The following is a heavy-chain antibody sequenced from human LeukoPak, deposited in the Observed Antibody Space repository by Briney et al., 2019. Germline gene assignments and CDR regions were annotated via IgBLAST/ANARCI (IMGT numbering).Heavy chain of an antibody. CDR2: ISGSGGST. CDR1: GITFSSYA. J-gene: IGHJ3*02. D-gene: IGHD4-23*01. Sequence: GGSLRLSCAASGITFSSYAMSWVRQAPGKGLEWVSRISGSGGSTNYADSVKGRFTISRDNSKNTLYLQMNSLRAEDTAVYYCAKHWGGNPFAAFDIWGQGTMVTVSS. V-gene: IGHV3-23*01. CDR3: AKHWGGNPFAAFDI.